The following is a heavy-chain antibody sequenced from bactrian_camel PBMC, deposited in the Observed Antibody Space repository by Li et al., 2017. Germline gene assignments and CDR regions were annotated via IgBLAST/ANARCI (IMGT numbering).Heavy chain of an antibody. CDR3: AADVGGISVMPGPRRTTRRWCRASYEH. CDR1: GYTGIYC. Sequence: HVQLVESGGGSVQAGGSLTLSCQPSGYTGIYCLAWFRQADGKEREAVASTDLDGSTKYSDSVKGRSRIAWDSAEERLTLTLNSLKPEDTATYYCAADVGGISVMPGPRRTTRRWCRASYEHWGQGTQVTVS. D-gene: IGHD2*01. V-gene: IGHV3S63*01. CDR2: TDLDGST. J-gene: IGHJ4*01.